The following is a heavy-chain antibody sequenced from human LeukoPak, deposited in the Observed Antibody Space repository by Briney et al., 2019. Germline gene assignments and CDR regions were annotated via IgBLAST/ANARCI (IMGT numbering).Heavy chain of an antibody. Sequence: ASVKVSCKASGYTFTSYGISWVRQAPGQGLEWMGWISAYNGNTNYAQKLQGRVTMTTDTSTSTAYMELRSLRSDDTAVYYCARVRLGSFCSGRTGGFDYWGQGTLVTVSS. D-gene: IGHD1-1*01. J-gene: IGHJ4*02. CDR3: ARVRLGSFCSGRTGGFDY. CDR2: ISAYNGNT. V-gene: IGHV1-18*01. CDR1: GYTFTSYG.